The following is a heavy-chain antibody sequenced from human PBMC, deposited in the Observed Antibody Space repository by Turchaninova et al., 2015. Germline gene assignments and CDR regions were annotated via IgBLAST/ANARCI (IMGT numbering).Heavy chain of an antibody. CDR3: ARVFGALDV. D-gene: IGHD3-16*01. CDR1: GYTFTSYY. Sequence: QVQLVQSGAEVKKPGASVKVSCKASGYTFTSYYMHWVRQAPGQGFEWMGIINPSGGSTKYAQKFQGRVTMTRDTSTSTVYMVLNSLRSEDTAVYYCARVFGALDVWGQGTTVTVSS. CDR2: INPSGGST. V-gene: IGHV1-46*01. J-gene: IGHJ6*02.